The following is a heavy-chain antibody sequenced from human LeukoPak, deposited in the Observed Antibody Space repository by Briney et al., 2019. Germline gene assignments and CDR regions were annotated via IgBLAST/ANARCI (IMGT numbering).Heavy chain of an antibody. CDR2: INPNSGGT. CDR3: ALLGPSPDYYYMDV. CDR1: GYTFTGYY. Sequence: APVKVSCKASGYTFTGYYMHWVRQAPGQGLEWMGWINPNSGGTNYAQKFQGRVTMTRDTSTSTAYMELSRLRSDDTAVYYCALLGPSPDYYYMDVWGKGTTVTVSS. V-gene: IGHV1-2*02. J-gene: IGHJ6*03.